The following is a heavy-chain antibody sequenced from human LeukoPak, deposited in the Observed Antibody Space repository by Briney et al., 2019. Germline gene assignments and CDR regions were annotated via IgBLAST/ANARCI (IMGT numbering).Heavy chain of an antibody. CDR2: INPNSGGT. CDR1: GYTFTGYY. V-gene: IGHV1-2*02. CDR3: ASSGDCSGGSCRNWFDP. J-gene: IGHJ5*02. Sequence: ASVKVSCKASGYTFTGYYMHWVRQAPGQGLEWMGWINPNSGGTNYAQKFQGRVTMTRDTSISTAYMELSRLRSDDTAVYYCASSGDCSGGSCRNWFDPWGQGTLVTVSP. D-gene: IGHD2-15*01.